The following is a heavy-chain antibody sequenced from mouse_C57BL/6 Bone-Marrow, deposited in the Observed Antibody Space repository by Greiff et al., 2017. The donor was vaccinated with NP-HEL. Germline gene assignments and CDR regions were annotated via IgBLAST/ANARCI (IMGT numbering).Heavy chain of an antibody. D-gene: IGHD3-2*02. CDR2: IYPNSGST. CDR3: ERNTAQALDY. V-gene: IGHV1-64*01. Sequence: QVQLKQPGAELVKPGASVKLSCKASGYTFTSYWIHWVKQRPGQGLEWIGMIYPNSGSTNYNEKFKSKATLTVDKSSSTAYMQLSSLTSEDSAVYDCERNTAQALDYWGQGTTLTVSS. CDR1: GYTFTSYW. J-gene: IGHJ2*01.